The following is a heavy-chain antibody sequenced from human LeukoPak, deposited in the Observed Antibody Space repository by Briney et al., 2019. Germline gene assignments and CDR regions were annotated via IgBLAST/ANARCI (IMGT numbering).Heavy chain of an antibody. CDR1: GGSISSYY. Sequence: SETLSLTCTVSGGSISSYYWSWIRQPPGKGLEWIGYIYYSGGTKYNPSFKGRVTISEDTSKSQLSLRLSSVTAADTAVYCARVDFWGGYYAPDSWGQGTLVTVSS. CDR2: IYYSGGT. V-gene: IGHV4-59*01. CDR3: ARVDFWGGYYAPDS. D-gene: IGHD3-3*01. J-gene: IGHJ4*02.